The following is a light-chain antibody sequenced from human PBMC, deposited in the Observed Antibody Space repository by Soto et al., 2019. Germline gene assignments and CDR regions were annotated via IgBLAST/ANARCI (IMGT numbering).Light chain of an antibody. J-gene: IGKJ2*01. CDR2: GAS. CDR1: QSVSSNY. V-gene: IGKV3-20*01. Sequence: EIVLTQSPGTLSLSPGERATLSCRATQSVSSNYLAWYQQKPGQAPRLLIYGASSRATGIPDRFSGSGSGTYFTLTISRLEPEDFAVYYCQQYGSSAMYTFGQGTKVEIK. CDR3: QQYGSSAMYT.